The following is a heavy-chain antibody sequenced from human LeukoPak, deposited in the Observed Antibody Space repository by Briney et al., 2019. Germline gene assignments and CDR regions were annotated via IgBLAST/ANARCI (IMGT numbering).Heavy chain of an antibody. J-gene: IGHJ4*02. Sequence: ASVKVSCKASGYTFTSYGTSWVRQAPGQGLEWMGWVNSYNGNTKFAQNFQGRVTMTTDTSTNTAYMELRSLTSDDTAVYYCARGGLTGYYDGNGYDYWGQGILVTVSS. V-gene: IGHV1-18*01. D-gene: IGHD3-22*01. CDR3: ARGGLTGYYDGNGYDY. CDR1: GYTFTSYG. CDR2: VNSYNGNT.